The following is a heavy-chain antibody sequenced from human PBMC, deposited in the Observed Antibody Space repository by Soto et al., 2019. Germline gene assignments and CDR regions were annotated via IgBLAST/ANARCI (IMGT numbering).Heavy chain of an antibody. CDR1: GFSFSDYG. D-gene: IGHD6-13*01. Sequence: QVHLVESGGGAVQPGRSLRLSCAASGFSFSDYGMHWVRRAPGKGLEWGAVIRYDGYNTYYAKSVTGRFTISRDNSKTTAQLQMNSLRDEATALYYCARGSFSSSWSAEAIDYWGQGTLVSVSS. J-gene: IGHJ4*02. V-gene: IGHV3-33*01. CDR2: IRYDGYNT. CDR3: ARGSFSSSWSAEAIDY.